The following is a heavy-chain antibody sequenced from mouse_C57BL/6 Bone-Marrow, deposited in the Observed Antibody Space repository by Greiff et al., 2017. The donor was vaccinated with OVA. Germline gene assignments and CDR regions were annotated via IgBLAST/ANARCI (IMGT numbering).Heavy chain of an antibody. CDR1: GYTFTSYW. V-gene: IGHV1-55*01. Sequence: VQLQQPGAELVKPGASVKMSCKASGYTFTSYWITWVKQRPGQGLEWIGDIYPGSGSTNYIEKFKSKATLTVDTCSSKDYMQLSSLTSEDSAVDYCARKREWLCWYFDVWGTGTTVTVSS. J-gene: IGHJ1*03. D-gene: IGHD1-3*01. CDR2: IYPGSGST. CDR3: ARKREWLCWYFDV.